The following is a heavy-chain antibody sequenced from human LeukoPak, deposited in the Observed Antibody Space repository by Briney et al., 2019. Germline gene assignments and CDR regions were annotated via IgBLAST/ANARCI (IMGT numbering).Heavy chain of an antibody. D-gene: IGHD2-21*02. J-gene: IGHJ4*02. CDR3: ARAAYCGGDCYLFDY. Sequence: PSETLSLTCTVSSDSIYSSNYYWGWIRQPPGTGLEWIGSIYYSGSTYYNSSLKSRVTISVDTSKNQFSLKLSSLTAADTAVYYYARAAYCGGDCYLFDYWGQGTLVTVFS. CDR2: IYYSGST. CDR1: SDSIYSSNYY. V-gene: IGHV4-39*01.